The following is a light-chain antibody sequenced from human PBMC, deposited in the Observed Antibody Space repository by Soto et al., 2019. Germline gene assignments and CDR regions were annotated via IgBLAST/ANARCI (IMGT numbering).Light chain of an antibody. CDR2: GAS. V-gene: IGKV3-15*01. J-gene: IGKJ3*01. CDR3: QQYNYWPRT. CDR1: QSVSSN. Sequence: EIVMTQSPATLSVSPGERATLSCRASQSVSSNLAWYQQKPGQAPRLLIYGASTRATGFPARFSGSGSGTEFTLTISSLQSEDFAVYYCQQYNYWPRTFGPGTKVDIK.